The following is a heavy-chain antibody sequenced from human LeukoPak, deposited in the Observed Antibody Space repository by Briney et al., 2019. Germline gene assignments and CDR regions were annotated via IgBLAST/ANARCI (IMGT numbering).Heavy chain of an antibody. CDR2: ISSSSRYI. D-gene: IGHD1-26*01. Sequence: GGSLRLSCAASGFTFSSYSMNWLRQAPGKGLEWVSSISSSSRYIYYADSVKGRFTISRDNAKNSLYLQMSSLRAEDTAVYYCARGGSYYGAFDIWGQGTMVTVSS. CDR3: ARGGSYYGAFDI. CDR1: GFTFSSYS. V-gene: IGHV3-21*01. J-gene: IGHJ3*02.